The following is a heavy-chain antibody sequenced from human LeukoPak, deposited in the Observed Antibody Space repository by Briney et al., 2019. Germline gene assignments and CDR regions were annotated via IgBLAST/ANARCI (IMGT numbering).Heavy chain of an antibody. Sequence: GGSLRLSCAASGFTFSSHWMHWVRQGPGKGLVWASRINSDGGRTIYADSVKGRFTISRDSAKNTLYLQMNSLRAEDTAVYYCAREVGDYYDSSGSFGYWGQGTLVTVSS. CDR1: GFTFSSHW. CDR3: AREVGDYYDSSGSFGY. CDR2: INSDGGRT. D-gene: IGHD3-22*01. J-gene: IGHJ4*02. V-gene: IGHV3-74*01.